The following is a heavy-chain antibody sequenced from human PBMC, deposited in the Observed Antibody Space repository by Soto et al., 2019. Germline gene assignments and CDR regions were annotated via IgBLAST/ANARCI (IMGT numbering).Heavy chain of an antibody. J-gene: IGHJ4*02. CDR1: GGSLSSSSYY. CDR2: IYYSGST. CDR3: ARRMCGWDRCYFDS. D-gene: IGHD6-19*01. V-gene: IGHV4-39*01. Sequence: ASETLSLTCTVSGGSLSSSSYYRGWIRQPPGKGLEWIGSIYYSGSTYYNPSLKSRVTISVDTSKNQFSLKLSSVTAADTAVYYCARRMCGWDRCYFDSWGQGTLGTVSS.